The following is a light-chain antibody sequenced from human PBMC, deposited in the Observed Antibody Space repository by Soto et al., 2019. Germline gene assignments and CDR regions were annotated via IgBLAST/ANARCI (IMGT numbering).Light chain of an antibody. CDR2: EVN. V-gene: IGLV2-8*01. CDR3: CSYASSNTLV. CDR1: SSDIGGYNS. J-gene: IGLJ2*01. Sequence: QSALTQPPSASGSPGQSVTISCTGTSSDIGGYNSVSWYQQHPGKAPRLMIYEVNKRPSGVPDRFSGSKSGYTASLTISGLQAEDEADYYCCSYASSNTLVVGGGTKLTVL.